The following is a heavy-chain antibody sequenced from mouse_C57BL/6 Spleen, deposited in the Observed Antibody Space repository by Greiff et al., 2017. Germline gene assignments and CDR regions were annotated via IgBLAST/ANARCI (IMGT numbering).Heavy chain of an antibody. CDR1: GYAFSSYW. J-gene: IGHJ4*01. D-gene: IGHD3-2*02. CDR2: IYPGDGDT. CDR3: ARRGSGYDMDY. Sequence: VKLMESGAELVKPGASVKISCKASGYAFSSYWMNWVKQRPGKGLEWIGQIYPGDGDTNYNGKFKGKATLTADKSSSTAYMQLSSLTSEDSAVYFCARRGSGYDMDYWGQGTSVTVSS. V-gene: IGHV1-80*01.